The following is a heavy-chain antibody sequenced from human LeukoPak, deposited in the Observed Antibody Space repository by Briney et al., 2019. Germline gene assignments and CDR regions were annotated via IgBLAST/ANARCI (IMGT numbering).Heavy chain of an antibody. CDR1: GFTFSNYW. D-gene: IGHD3-3*01. J-gene: IGHJ4*02. CDR2: IKYDGSAT. Sequence: GGSLRLSCAASGFTFSNYWMHWIRQVPGEGLVWVPHIKYDGSATNYADSVKGRFTISRDNAKNTLYLQMNSLRAEDTAVYYCVSGSLQSGYNFDYWGQGALVTVSS. CDR3: VSGSLQSGYNFDY. V-gene: IGHV3-74*01.